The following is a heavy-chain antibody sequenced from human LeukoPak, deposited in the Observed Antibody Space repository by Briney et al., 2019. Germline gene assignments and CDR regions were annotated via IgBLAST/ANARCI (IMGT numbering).Heavy chain of an antibody. CDR3: ARGLTAVAPFDP. CDR1: GFTVSSNY. CDR2: IYSGGST. D-gene: IGHD6-19*01. Sequence: GGSLRHSCAASGFTVSSNYMNWVRQAPGDGLEWVSIIYSGGSTYYADSVKGRFTISRDNSKNTLFLQMNGLRAEDTAVYYCARGLTAVAPFDPRGQGTLVTVSS. V-gene: IGHV3-53*01. J-gene: IGHJ5*02.